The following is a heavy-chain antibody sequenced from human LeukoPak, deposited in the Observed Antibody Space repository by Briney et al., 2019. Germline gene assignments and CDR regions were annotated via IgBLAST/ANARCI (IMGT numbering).Heavy chain of an antibody. D-gene: IGHD2-2*01. CDR3: AAPGVPAATYYFDY. V-gene: IGHV3-21*01. CDR2: ISSSSTYI. J-gene: IGHJ4*02. Sequence: XLXCAASXFNXGGXSMNWVRQXPGXGLXXXSSISSSSTYIYYADSVKGRFTISRDNAKNSLYLQMNSLRAEDTAVYYCAAPGVPAATYYFDYWGQGTLVTVSS. CDR1: XFNXGGXS.